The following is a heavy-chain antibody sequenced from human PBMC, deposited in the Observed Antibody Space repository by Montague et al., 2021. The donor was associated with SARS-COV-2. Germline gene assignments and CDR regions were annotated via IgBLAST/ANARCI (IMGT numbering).Heavy chain of an antibody. Sequence: SETLSLTCAVHGGSFSTYSWNWIRQPPGKGLEWIGEIHHGGSTNYNPSLKSRVTISADTSKDQFSLKLTSVAAAATAVYYCARLGDGVVPSPTLGVGPYYSYDYMDVWGKGTTVTASS. CDR1: GGSFSTYS. CDR2: IHHGGST. J-gene: IGHJ6*03. D-gene: IGHD3-10*01. V-gene: IGHV4-34*01. CDR3: ARLGDGVVPSPTLGVGPYYSYDYMDV.